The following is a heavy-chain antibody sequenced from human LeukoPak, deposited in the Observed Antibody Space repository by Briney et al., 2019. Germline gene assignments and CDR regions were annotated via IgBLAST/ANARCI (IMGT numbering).Heavy chain of an antibody. CDR2: IYYSGST. D-gene: IGHD7-27*01. J-gene: IGHJ4*02. CDR1: GGSISSYY. Sequence: PSETLPLACTVSGGSISSYYWSWIRQPPGKGLEWIGYIYYSGSTNYNPSLKSRVTISVDTSKNQFSLKLSSVTAADTAVYYCARGLGMVFDYWGQGTLVTVSS. CDR3: ARGLGMVFDY. V-gene: IGHV4-59*01.